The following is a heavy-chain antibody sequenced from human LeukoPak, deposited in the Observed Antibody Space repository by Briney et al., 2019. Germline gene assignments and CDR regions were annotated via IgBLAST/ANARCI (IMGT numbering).Heavy chain of an antibody. V-gene: IGHV4-59*01. CDR1: GDSISTYY. CDR2: IYYSGST. J-gene: IGHJ4*02. D-gene: IGHD2-15*01. Sequence: SETLSLTCTVSGDSISTYYWNWIRQPPGKGLEWIGYIYYSGSTNYNPSLKSRVTISVDTSKNQFSLRLSSVTAADTAVYYCARKLPGVHFDYWGQGTLVTVSS. CDR3: ARKLPGVHFDY.